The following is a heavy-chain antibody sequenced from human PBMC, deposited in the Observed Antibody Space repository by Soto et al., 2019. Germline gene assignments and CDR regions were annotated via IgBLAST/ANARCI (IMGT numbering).Heavy chain of an antibody. CDR1: GFTFSVYA. CDR2: ISGRGDRA. CDR3: ARERSSTGFFDY. Sequence: GGSLRLSCVASGFTFSVYAVSWVRQAPGKGLEWVSAISGRGDRAYYTDSVKGRFTISRDNSRNTVFLQMSSLSAGDSGLYYCARERSSTGFFDYYGQGTLVTVSS. D-gene: IGHD2-8*02. V-gene: IGHV3-23*01. J-gene: IGHJ4*02.